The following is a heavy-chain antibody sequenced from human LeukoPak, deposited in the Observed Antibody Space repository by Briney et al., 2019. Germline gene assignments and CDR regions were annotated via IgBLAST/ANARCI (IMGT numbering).Heavy chain of an antibody. D-gene: IGHD6-13*01. V-gene: IGHV1-18*01. Sequence: VASVKVSCKASGYTFTSYGISWVRQAPGQGLEWMGWISAYNGNTNYAQKLQGRVTMTTDTSTSTAYMELRSLRSDDTAVYYCARVRDSSSWYDGDYYFDYWGQGTLVTVSS. CDR3: ARVRDSSSWYDGDYYFDY. CDR1: GYTFTSYG. CDR2: ISAYNGNT. J-gene: IGHJ4*02.